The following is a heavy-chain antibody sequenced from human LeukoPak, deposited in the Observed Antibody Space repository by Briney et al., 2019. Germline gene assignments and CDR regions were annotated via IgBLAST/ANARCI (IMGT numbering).Heavy chain of an antibody. V-gene: IGHV3-23*01. CDR1: GFTFSSYA. CDR2: ISGSGGST. Sequence: GGSLRLSCAASGFTFSSYAMSWVRQAPGKGLEWVSAISGSGGSTYYADSVKGRFTISRDNSKNTLYLQMNSLRAEDTAVYYCAKSPPRGYSGYDPVDAFDIWGQGTMVTVSS. J-gene: IGHJ3*02. CDR3: AKSPPRGYSGYDPVDAFDI. D-gene: IGHD5-12*01.